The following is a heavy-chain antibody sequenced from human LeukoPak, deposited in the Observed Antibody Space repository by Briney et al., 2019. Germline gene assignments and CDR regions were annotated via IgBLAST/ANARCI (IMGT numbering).Heavy chain of an antibody. Sequence: ASVKVSCKASGYTFTSYAMHWVRQAPGQRLEWMGWINAGNGNTKYSQKFQGRVTITRDTSASTAYMELSSLRSEDTAVYYCARELTEWFGELLPDAFDIWGQGTMVTVSS. CDR2: INAGNGNT. D-gene: IGHD3-10*01. CDR1: GYTFTSYA. CDR3: ARELTEWFGELLPDAFDI. V-gene: IGHV1-3*01. J-gene: IGHJ3*02.